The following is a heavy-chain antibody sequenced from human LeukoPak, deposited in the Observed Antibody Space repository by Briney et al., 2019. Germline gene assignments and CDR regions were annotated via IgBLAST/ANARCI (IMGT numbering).Heavy chain of an antibody. CDR3: ARGYSSSWYGVYAFDI. Sequence: GASVKVSCKASGYTFTSYAMHWVRQAPGQRLEWMGWINAGNGNTKYSQKFQGRVTITRDTSASTAYMELSSLRSEDTAVYYCARGYSSSWYGVYAFDIWGQGTMVTVSS. CDR1: GYTFTSYA. CDR2: INAGNGNT. J-gene: IGHJ3*02. V-gene: IGHV1-3*01. D-gene: IGHD6-13*01.